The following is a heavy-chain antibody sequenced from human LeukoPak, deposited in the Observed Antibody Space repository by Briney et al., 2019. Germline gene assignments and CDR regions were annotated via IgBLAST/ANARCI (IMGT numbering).Heavy chain of an antibody. CDR2: IIPILGIA. CDR1: GGTFSSYA. D-gene: IGHD4-17*01. V-gene: IGHV1-69*04. Sequence: SSVKVSCKASGGTFSSYAISWVRQAPGQGLEWMGRIIPILGIANYAQQFQGRVTITADKSTSTAYMELSSLRSEDTAVYYWARDGSVGDYAVSWFDPWGQGTLVTVSS. J-gene: IGHJ5*02. CDR3: ARDGSVGDYAVSWFDP.